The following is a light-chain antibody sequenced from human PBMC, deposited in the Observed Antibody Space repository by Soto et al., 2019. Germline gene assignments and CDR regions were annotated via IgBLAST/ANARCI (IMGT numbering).Light chain of an antibody. CDR1: SGHSSYI. Sequence: QLVLTQSSSASASLGSSVKLTCTLSSGHSSYIIAWHQQQPGKAPRYLMKLEGSGSYNKGSGVPDRFSGSSSGADRYLTISNLQSEDEADYYCETWDSNPHVVSGGGTKVTVL. J-gene: IGLJ2*01. CDR2: LEGSGSY. V-gene: IGLV4-60*03. CDR3: ETWDSNPHVV.